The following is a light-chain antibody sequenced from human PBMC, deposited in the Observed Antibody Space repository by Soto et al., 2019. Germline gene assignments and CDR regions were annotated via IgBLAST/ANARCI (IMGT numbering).Light chain of an antibody. CDR2: KVS. CDR1: QSLAYSDGNTY. J-gene: IGKJ2*01. V-gene: IGKV2-30*01. Sequence: DVVMNHSPLSLPVTLGQPASISCRSSQSLAYSDGNTYLNWFQQMPGQSPRRLIYKVSNRDSGVPDRFSGSGSGTDCTLKISRVEAEDVGVYYCMQGTHWPPYTFGQGTKLEIK. CDR3: MQGTHWPPYT.